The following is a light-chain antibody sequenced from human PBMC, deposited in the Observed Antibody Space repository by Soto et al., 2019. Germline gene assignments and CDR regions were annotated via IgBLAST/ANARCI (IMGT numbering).Light chain of an antibody. Sequence: QSVLTQPASVSGSPGQSITISCTGTSSDVGSYEYVSWYQQRPGKAPKLLIYEVTNRPSGISNRFSGSKSGNTASLTISGLQAEDEADYYCSSYTSSITLVFGTGTKLTVL. CDR1: SSDVGSYEY. J-gene: IGLJ1*01. CDR3: SSYTSSITLV. CDR2: EVT. V-gene: IGLV2-14*01.